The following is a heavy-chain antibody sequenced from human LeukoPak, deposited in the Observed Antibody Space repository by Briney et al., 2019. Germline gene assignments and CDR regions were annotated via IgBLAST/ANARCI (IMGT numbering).Heavy chain of an antibody. D-gene: IGHD3-10*01. Sequence: GGSLRLSCAASGFTFSSYAMHWVRQAPGKGLEWVAVISYDGSNKYHADSVKGRFTISRDNSKNTLYLQMNSLRAEGTAVYYCARDSSPYYYGSGSHDYWGQGTLVTVSS. CDR2: ISYDGSNK. V-gene: IGHV3-30*04. CDR3: ARDSSPYYYGSGSHDY. J-gene: IGHJ4*02. CDR1: GFTFSSYA.